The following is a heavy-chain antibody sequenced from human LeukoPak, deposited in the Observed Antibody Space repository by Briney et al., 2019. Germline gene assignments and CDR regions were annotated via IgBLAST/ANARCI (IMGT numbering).Heavy chain of an antibody. D-gene: IGHD2-21*02. CDR2: IYPGDSDT. Sequence: GESLKISCKGSGYSFSNYWVGWVRQMPGKGLEWMGIIYPGDSDTRYSPSFEGQVTISADKSISTAYLQWSSLKASDTAMYYCARRAYCGGDCYVDYWGQGTLVTVSS. J-gene: IGHJ4*02. V-gene: IGHV5-51*01. CDR3: ARRAYCGGDCYVDY. CDR1: GYSFSNYW.